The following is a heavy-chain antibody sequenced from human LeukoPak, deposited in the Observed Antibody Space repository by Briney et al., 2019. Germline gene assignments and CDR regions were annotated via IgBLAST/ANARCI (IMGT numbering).Heavy chain of an antibody. CDR2: INPTGDRT. CDR3: AGSSGSYSSLIYMHV. CDR1: GYTFNSYY. D-gene: IGHD3-22*01. V-gene: IGHV1-46*02. Sequence: SVKVSCKTTGYTFNSYYLHWGRQPPGQGLEWVGIINPTGDRTTYAQKFQGRATITIDMSTSTVSMELSSLRSEDTPVCYCAGSSGSYSSLIYMHVWGKGTTVTVSS. J-gene: IGHJ6*03.